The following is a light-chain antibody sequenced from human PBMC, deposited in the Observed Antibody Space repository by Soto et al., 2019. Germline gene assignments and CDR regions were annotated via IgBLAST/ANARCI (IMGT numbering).Light chain of an antibody. J-gene: IGKJ1*01. CDR1: QSVPRSY. CDR2: GTS. CDR3: QQYGSSPT. V-gene: IGKV3-20*01. Sequence: DILLTQFPATLSLPPGERATLTCRASQSVPRSYLAWYQQKPGQAPRLLIYGTSSRATGIPDRFSGSGSGTDFTLTISRLEPEDFAVYYCQQYGSSPTCGQGTRGDIK.